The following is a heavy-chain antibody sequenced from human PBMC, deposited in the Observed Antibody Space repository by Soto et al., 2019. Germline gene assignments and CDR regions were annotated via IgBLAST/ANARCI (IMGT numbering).Heavy chain of an antibody. CDR3: ARDRPASYCSSTSCYGAYYYYYMDV. D-gene: IGHD2-2*01. CDR1: GGTFSSYT. Sequence: SVKVSCKASGGTFSSYTISWVRQAPGQGLEWMGRIIPILGIANYAQKFQGRVTITADKSTSTAYMELSSLRSEDTAVYYCARDRPASYCSSTSCYGAYYYYYMDVWGKGTTVTVSS. J-gene: IGHJ6*03. CDR2: IIPILGIA. V-gene: IGHV1-69*04.